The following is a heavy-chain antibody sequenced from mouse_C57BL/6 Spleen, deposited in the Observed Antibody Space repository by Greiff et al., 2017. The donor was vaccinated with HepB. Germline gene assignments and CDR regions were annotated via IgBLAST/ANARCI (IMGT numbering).Heavy chain of an antibody. Sequence: QVQLKQPGAELVRPGSSVKLSCKASGYTFTSYWMHWVKQRPIQGLEWIGNIDPSDSETHYNQKFKDKATLTVDKSSSTAYMQLSSLTSEDSAVYYCARSEIYYGNFYAMNDWGQGTSVTVSS. J-gene: IGHJ4*01. V-gene: IGHV1-52*01. CDR2: IDPSDSET. CDR1: GYTFTSYW. CDR3: ARSEIYYGNFYAMND. D-gene: IGHD2-1*01.